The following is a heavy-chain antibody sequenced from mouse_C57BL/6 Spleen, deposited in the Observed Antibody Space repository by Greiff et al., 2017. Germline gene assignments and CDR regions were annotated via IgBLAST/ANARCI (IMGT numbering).Heavy chain of an antibody. CDR3: ARESRSDAPDARDY. D-gene: IGHD1-1*01. CDR2: INPSSGYT. Sequence: QVQLQQSGAELARPGASVKLSCKASGYTFTSYSLHWVKQRPGRGLEWIGNINPSSGYTKYNQKFKHKATLTADKASSTAYMQLSRQTAGYAAVDYCARESRSDAPDARDYGGQGTSVTVAS. CDR1: GYTFTSYS. V-gene: IGHV1-4*01. J-gene: IGHJ4*01.